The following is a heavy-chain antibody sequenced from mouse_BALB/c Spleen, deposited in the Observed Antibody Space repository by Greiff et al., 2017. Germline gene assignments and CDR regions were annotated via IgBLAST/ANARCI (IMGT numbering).Heavy chain of an antibody. CDR3: TRDYGGYY. CDR1: GFTFSNYW. Sequence: EVKLVESGGGLVQPGGSMKLSCVASGFTFSNYWMNWVRQSPEKGLEWVAEIRLKSNNYATHYAESVKGRFTISRDDSKSSVYLQMNNLRAEDTGIYYCTRDYGGYYWGQGTTLTVSA. D-gene: IGHD1-1*01. V-gene: IGHV6-6*02. J-gene: IGHJ2*01. CDR2: IRLKSNNYAT.